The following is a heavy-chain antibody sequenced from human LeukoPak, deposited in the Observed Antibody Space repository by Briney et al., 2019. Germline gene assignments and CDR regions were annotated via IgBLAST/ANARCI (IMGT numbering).Heavy chain of an antibody. CDR1: GFTFSSYW. CDR2: ISGDGSST. V-gene: IGHV3-74*01. J-gene: IGHJ4*02. CDR3: ARELPFDY. Sequence: TGGSLRLSCAASGFTFSSYWMHWVRQTPGKGLVWVSRISGDGSSTTYAESVKGRFTISRGNAKNTLYLQMNSLRAEDTAVYYCARELPFDYWGQGTLVTVSS.